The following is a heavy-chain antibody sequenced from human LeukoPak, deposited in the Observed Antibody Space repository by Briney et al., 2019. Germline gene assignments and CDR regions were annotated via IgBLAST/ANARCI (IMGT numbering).Heavy chain of an antibody. D-gene: IGHD3-10*01. J-gene: IGHJ4*02. CDR2: FSGSGGNT. Sequence: GGSLRLSCAASGFTFSSYEMNWVRQAPGKGLEWVSTFSGSGGNTYYADSVKGRFSISRDDSKNTLYLQMNSLKTEDTAVYYCAKSGSPMVRGVIRYFDYWGQGTLVTVSS. CDR1: GFTFSSYE. CDR3: AKSGSPMVRGVIRYFDY. V-gene: IGHV3-23*01.